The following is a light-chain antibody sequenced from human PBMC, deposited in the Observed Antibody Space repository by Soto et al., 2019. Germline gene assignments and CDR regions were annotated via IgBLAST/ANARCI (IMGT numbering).Light chain of an antibody. Sequence: QSVLTQPPSASGTPGQRVTISCSGNSSNIGTNTANWFQQLPGTAPKLLMYSNNQRPSGVPDRFSGSKSGTTASLGISGLQSEDEADYSCATWDDSLNGWVFGGGTKLTVL. CDR3: ATWDDSLNGWV. CDR2: SNN. V-gene: IGLV1-44*01. CDR1: SSNIGTNT. J-gene: IGLJ3*02.